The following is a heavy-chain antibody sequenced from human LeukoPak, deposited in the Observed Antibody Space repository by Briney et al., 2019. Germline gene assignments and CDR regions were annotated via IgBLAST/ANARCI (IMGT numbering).Heavy chain of an antibody. J-gene: IGHJ4*02. CDR1: GGSISSSSYF. Sequence: SETLSLTCSVSGGSISSSSYFWGWIRQPPGKGLEWIGSIYYSGSTYYNPSLKSRVTISVDTSKNQFSLNLSSVTAADTAVYYCARHTSSSMDYWGQRTLVTVSS. CDR3: ARHTSSSMDY. D-gene: IGHD6-6*01. V-gene: IGHV4-39*01. CDR2: IYYSGST.